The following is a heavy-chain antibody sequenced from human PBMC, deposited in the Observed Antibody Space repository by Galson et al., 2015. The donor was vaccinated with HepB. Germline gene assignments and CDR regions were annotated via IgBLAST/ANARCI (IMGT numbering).Heavy chain of an antibody. CDR1: GFTLSNHA. D-gene: IGHD3-3*01. CDR2: IWYDGSKK. Sequence: SLRLSCAASGFTLSNHAMHWVRPAPGTGLEWAAVIWYDGSKKYYADSVKGRFTISRDNSKNTLYLQMNSLRAEDTAVYYCARGLIWSGPPYHYGLDVWGQGTTVTVSS. CDR3: ARGLIWSGPPYHYGLDV. J-gene: IGHJ6*02. V-gene: IGHV3-33*08.